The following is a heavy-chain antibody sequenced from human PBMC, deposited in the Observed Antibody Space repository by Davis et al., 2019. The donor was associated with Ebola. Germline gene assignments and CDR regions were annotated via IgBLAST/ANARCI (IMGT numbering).Heavy chain of an antibody. CDR1: GYTFTSYA. Sequence: ASVKVSCKASGYTFTSYAMHWVRQAPGQRPEWMGWINAGNGNTKYSQKFQGRVTITRDTSASTAYMELSSLRSEDTAVYYCARSSDIVVVPAYYYYYGMDVWGKGTTVTVSS. CDR3: ARSSDIVVVPAYYYYYGMDV. D-gene: IGHD2-2*01. CDR2: INAGNGNT. V-gene: IGHV1-3*01. J-gene: IGHJ6*04.